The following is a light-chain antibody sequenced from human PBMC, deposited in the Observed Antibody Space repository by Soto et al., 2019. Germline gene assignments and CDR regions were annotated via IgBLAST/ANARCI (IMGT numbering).Light chain of an antibody. CDR3: QQANSVPPG. Sequence: DIQMTQSPSSVSASVGDRVTINCRASQGISSWLAWYQQKPGKAPKLLIYAAFSLQSGVPSRISGSVSGTDFDLTIGSIRPEDFATFYCQQANSVPPGFGPWNQVAIK. CDR2: AAF. J-gene: IGKJ3*01. CDR1: QGISSW. V-gene: IGKV1-12*01.